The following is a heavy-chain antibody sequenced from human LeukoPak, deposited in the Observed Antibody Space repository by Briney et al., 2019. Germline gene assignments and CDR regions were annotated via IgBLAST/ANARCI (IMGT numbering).Heavy chain of an antibody. J-gene: IGHJ5*02. CDR3: TTGPMITFGGVIVITP. D-gene: IGHD3-16*02. CDR1: GFTFSNAW. V-gene: IGHV3-15*07. Sequence: GGSLRLSCAASGFTFSNAWMNWVRQAPGKGLEWVGRIKSKTDGGTTDYAAPVKGRFTISRDDSKNTLYLQMNSLKTEDTAVYYCTTGPMITFGGVIVITPWGQGTLVTASS. CDR2: IKSKTDGGTT.